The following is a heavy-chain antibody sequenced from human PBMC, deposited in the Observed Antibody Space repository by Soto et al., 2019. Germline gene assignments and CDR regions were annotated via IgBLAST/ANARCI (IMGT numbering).Heavy chain of an antibody. Sequence: PGGSLRLSCAASGFTFSSYGIHWVRQAPGKGLEWVALISYDGSNKYYADSVKDRFTISRDNSKNTLYLQMNSLRAEDTAMYYCAKDAPYYYDSSGYYGPFDYWGQGTLVTVSS. CDR1: GFTFSSYG. V-gene: IGHV3-30*18. CDR2: ISYDGSNK. D-gene: IGHD3-22*01. CDR3: AKDAPYYYDSSGYYGPFDY. J-gene: IGHJ4*02.